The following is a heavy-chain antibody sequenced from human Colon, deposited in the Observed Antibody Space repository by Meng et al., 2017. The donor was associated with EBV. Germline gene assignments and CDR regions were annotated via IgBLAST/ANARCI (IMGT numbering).Heavy chain of an antibody. D-gene: IGHD1-26*01. CDR2: VNHSGDT. Sequence: VRLQTWGPGLLKPSGTLSLPCAVYGGSFSFGGYFWSWIRQPPGKGLEWIGEVNHSGDTNYNPSFKSRVTVNLDTSKKQFSLKVNSVTAADTAVYYCARGKQDAWELLAYWGQGALVTVSS. CDR3: ARGKQDAWELLAY. CDR1: GGSFSFGGYF. J-gene: IGHJ4*02. V-gene: IGHV4-34*01.